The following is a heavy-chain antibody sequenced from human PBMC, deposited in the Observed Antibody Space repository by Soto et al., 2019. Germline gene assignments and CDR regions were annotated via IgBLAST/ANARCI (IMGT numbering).Heavy chain of an antibody. CDR2: IIPIFGTA. CDR3: AKGSGYQYYFDY. J-gene: IGHJ4*02. D-gene: IGHD3-22*01. Sequence: SVKVACKASVGTFSSYASSWVRQAPGQGLEWMGGIIPIFGTANYAQKFQGRGTITADKSTSTAYMELSSLRSEDTAVYYCAKGSGYQYYFDYWGQGTLVTVSS. V-gene: IGHV1-69*06. CDR1: VGTFSSYA.